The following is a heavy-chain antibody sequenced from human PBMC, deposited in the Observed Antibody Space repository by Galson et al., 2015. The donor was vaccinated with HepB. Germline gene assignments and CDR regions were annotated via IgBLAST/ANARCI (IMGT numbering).Heavy chain of an antibody. Sequence: SETLSLTCTVSGGSISSYYWSWIRQPPGKGLEWIGYIYYSGSTNYNPSLKSRVTISVDTSKNQFSLKLSSVTAADTAVYYCARDHTVTTAGDYYYGMDVSGHGTTATAS. CDR2: IYYSGST. CDR1: GGSISSYY. D-gene: IGHD4-17*01. V-gene: IGHV4-59*01. CDR3: ARDHTVTTAGDYYYGMDV. J-gene: IGHJ6*02.